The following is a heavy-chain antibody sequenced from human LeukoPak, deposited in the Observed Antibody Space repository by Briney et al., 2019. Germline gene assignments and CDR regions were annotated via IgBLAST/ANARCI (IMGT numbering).Heavy chain of an antibody. CDR3: TTDIGHLFCSSTSCYVGIP. CDR1: GFTFSNAW. J-gene: IGHJ5*02. Sequence: GGSLRLSCAASGFTFSNAWMSWVRQAPGKGLEWVGRIKSKTEGGTTDYAAPVKGRFTISRDDSKNTLYLQMNSLKTEDTAVYYCTTDIGHLFCSSTSCYVGIPWGQGTLVTVSS. CDR2: IKSKTEGGTT. D-gene: IGHD2-2*01. V-gene: IGHV3-15*01.